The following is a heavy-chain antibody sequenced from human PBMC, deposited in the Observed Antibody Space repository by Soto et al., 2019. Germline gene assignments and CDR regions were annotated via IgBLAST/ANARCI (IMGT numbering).Heavy chain of an antibody. CDR1: GYPFSSHA. D-gene: IGHD1-26*01. CDR3: ARDSRSGSERYQLDY. CDR2: INAGNGNT. J-gene: IGHJ4*02. Sequence: XSVKVSCKASGYPFSSHAMHWVRQAPGQRLEWMGWINAGNGNTKYSQKFQGRVTITRDTSASTAYMELSSLRSEDTAVYYCARDSRSGSERYQLDYWGQGTLVTVSS. V-gene: IGHV1-3*01.